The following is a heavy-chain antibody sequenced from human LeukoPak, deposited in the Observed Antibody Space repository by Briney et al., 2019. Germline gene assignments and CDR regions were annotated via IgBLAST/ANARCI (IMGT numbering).Heavy chain of an antibody. J-gene: IGHJ4*02. CDR1: GYTLTGYY. Sequence: ASVKVSCKASGYTLTGYYMHWVRQAPGQGLEWMGIINPSGGSTSYAQKFQGRVTMTRDMSTSTVYMELSSLRSEDTAVYYCARERDQLLFDYWGQGTLVTVSS. CDR2: INPSGGST. CDR3: ARERDQLLFDY. D-gene: IGHD2-2*01. V-gene: IGHV1-46*01.